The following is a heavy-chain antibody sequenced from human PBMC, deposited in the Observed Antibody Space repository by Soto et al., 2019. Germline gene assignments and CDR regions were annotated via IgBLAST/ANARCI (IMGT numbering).Heavy chain of an antibody. Sequence: PGGSLRLSCAASGFTFSSYAMSWVRQAPGKGPEWVSAISGSGGSTYYADSVKGRFTISRDNSKNTLYLQMNSLRAEDTAVYYCAKSRSVGATMPPGYWGQGTLVTVSS. CDR2: ISGSGGST. CDR3: AKSRSVGATMPPGY. J-gene: IGHJ4*02. CDR1: GFTFSSYA. V-gene: IGHV3-23*01. D-gene: IGHD1-26*01.